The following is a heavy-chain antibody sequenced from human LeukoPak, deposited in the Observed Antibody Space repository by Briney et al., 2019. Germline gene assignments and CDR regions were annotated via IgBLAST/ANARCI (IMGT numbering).Heavy chain of an antibody. D-gene: IGHD3-22*01. Sequence: SETLSLTCTVSGGSISSYYWSWIRQPPGKGLGWIGHIYNSGSTNYNPSLKSRVTISVDTSKNQFSLKLSSVTAADTAVYYCATTTYYYNSSGYYRDYWGQGTLVTVSS. CDR3: ATTTYYYNSSGYYRDY. CDR2: IYNSGST. V-gene: IGHV4-59*12. CDR1: GGSISSYY. J-gene: IGHJ4*02.